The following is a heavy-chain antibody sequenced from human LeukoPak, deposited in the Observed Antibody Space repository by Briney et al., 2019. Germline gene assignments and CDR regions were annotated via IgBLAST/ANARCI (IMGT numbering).Heavy chain of an antibody. CDR3: TTVRSYWPRGS. Sequence: GGSLRLPCAASGFTFSNAWMSWVRQAPGKGLEWVGRIKSKVNGETTDYAAPVKGRFTISRDDSKNTLYLQMDSLKTEDTAVYYCTTVRSYWPRGSWGQGILVTVSS. V-gene: IGHV3-15*01. CDR2: IKSKVNGETT. CDR1: GFTFSNAW. J-gene: IGHJ5*02. D-gene: IGHD1-26*01.